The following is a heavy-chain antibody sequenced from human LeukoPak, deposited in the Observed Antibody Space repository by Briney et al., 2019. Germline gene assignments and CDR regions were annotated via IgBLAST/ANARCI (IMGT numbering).Heavy chain of an antibody. V-gene: IGHV4-59*12. D-gene: IGHD4/OR15-4a*01. Sequence: KPSETLSLTCTVSGGSISSYYWSWIRQPPGKGLEWIGEINHSGSTNYNPSLKSRVTISVDRSKNQFSLKLSSVTAADTAVYYCARDLLTGDAFDIWGQGTMVTVSS. CDR3: ARDLLTGDAFDI. J-gene: IGHJ3*02. CDR2: INHSGST. CDR1: GGSISSYY.